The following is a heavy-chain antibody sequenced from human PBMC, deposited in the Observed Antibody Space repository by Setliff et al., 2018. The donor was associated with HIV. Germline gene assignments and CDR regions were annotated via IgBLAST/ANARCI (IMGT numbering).Heavy chain of an antibody. V-gene: IGHV3-53*01. CDR3: ARDYGSGSRLGYGMDV. Sequence: PGGSLRFSCAASGFTVSSNSMTWVRQAPGKGLEWVSVIYSGGSTSYADSVKGRFTISRDNSKNTLYLQMNSLRAEDTALYYCARDYGSGSRLGYGMDVWGQGTTVTVSS. CDR1: GFTVSSNS. J-gene: IGHJ6*02. D-gene: IGHD3-10*01. CDR2: IYSGGST.